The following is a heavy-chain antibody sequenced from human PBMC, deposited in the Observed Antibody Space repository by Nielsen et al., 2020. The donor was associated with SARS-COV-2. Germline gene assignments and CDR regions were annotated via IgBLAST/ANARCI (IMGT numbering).Heavy chain of an antibody. CDR1: GFTFSSYG. D-gene: IGHD2-2*01. Sequence: GESLKISCAASGFTFSSYGMHWVRQAPGKGLEWVAVISYDGSNKYYADSVKGRFTISRDNSKNTLYLQMNSLRAEDTAVYYCAKDRLYCSSTSCYAAGMGVWGQGTTVTVSS. CDR2: ISYDGSNK. CDR3: AKDRLYCSSTSCYAAGMGV. J-gene: IGHJ6*02. V-gene: IGHV3-30*18.